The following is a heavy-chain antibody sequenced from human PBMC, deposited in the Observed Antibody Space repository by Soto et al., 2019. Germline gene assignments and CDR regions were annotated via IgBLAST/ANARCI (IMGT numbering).Heavy chain of an antibody. CDR3: ARDQSSLAAALDY. CDR2: IWYDGSNK. V-gene: IGHV3-33*08. Sequence: GGSLRLSCAASGFTVSSNYMSWVRQAPGKGLEWVAVIWYDGSNKYYGDSVKGRFTISRDNSKNTLYLQMNSLRAEDTAVYYCARDQSSLAAALDYWGQGTLVTVSS. CDR1: GFTVSSNY. J-gene: IGHJ4*02. D-gene: IGHD6-25*01.